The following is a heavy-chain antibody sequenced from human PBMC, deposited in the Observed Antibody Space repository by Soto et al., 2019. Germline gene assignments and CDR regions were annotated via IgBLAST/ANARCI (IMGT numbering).Heavy chain of an antibody. CDR2: INPNGGST. D-gene: IGHD3-10*01. V-gene: IGHV1-46*03. CDR1: GYSFTGYS. J-gene: IGHJ6*03. Sequence: ASVKVSCKASGYSFTGYSMHWVRQAPGQGLEWMGIINPNGGSTSYAQKFQGRVTMTRDTSTSTVYMELSSLRSEDTAVYYCARESSSGSLQSYYYYYMDVWGKGTTVTVSS. CDR3: ARESSSGSLQSYYYYYMDV.